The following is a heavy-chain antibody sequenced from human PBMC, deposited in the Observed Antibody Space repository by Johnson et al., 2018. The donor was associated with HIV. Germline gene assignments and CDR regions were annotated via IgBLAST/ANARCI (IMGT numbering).Heavy chain of an antibody. CDR3: ARVSLAYSYGYDAFDI. Sequence: QVQLVESGGGVVQPGRSLRLSCAASGFTFSTYGMHWVRQAPGKGLEWVAAMWYDGSNKYYADSVKGRFTISRDNSKNTLYLQMNSLRVEDTAVYYCARVSLAYSYGYDAFDIWGQGTMVTVSS. V-gene: IGHV3-33*01. CDR2: MWYDGSNK. D-gene: IGHD5-18*01. J-gene: IGHJ3*02. CDR1: GFTFSTYG.